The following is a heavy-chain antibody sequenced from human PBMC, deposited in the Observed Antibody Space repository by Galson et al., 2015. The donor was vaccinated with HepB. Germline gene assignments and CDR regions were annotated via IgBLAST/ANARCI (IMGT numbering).Heavy chain of an antibody. V-gene: IGHV3-30*04. CDR3: ARDGSSGWYRSFDY. CDR1: GFTFGDYA. Sequence: SLRLSCAASGFTFGDYAMHWVRQAPGKGLEWVAVISYDGSNKYYADSVKGRFTISRDNSKNTLYLQMNSLRAEDTAVYYCARDGSSGWYRSFDYWGQGTLVTVSS. J-gene: IGHJ4*02. D-gene: IGHD6-19*01. CDR2: ISYDGSNK.